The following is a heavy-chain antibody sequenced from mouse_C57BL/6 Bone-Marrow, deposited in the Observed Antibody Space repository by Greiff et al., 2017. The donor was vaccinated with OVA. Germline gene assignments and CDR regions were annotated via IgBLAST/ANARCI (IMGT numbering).Heavy chain of an antibody. CDR1: GYTFTSYW. J-gene: IGHJ3*01. V-gene: IGHV1-69*01. CDR2: IDPSDSYT. D-gene: IGHD1-1*01. CDR3: ARSYYGSFAY. Sequence: QVQLQQPGAELVMPGASVKLSCKASGYTFTSYWMHWVKPRPGQGLEWIGEIDPSDSYTNYNQKFKGKSTLTVDKSSSTAYMQLSSLTSEDSAVYYCARSYYGSFAYWGQGTLVTVSA.